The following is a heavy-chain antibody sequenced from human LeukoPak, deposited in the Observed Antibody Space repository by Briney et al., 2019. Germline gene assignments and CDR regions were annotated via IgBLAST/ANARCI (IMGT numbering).Heavy chain of an antibody. CDR2: IIPIFGTA. CDR1: GGTFSSYA. D-gene: IGHD4-17*01. J-gene: IGHJ4*02. CDR3: ARGMTTVTSFRVLLGPFDY. V-gene: IGHV1-69*06. Sequence: SVKVSCTASGGTFSSYAISWVRQAPGQGLEWMGGIIPIFGTANYAQKFQGRVTITADKSTSTAYMELSSLRSEDTAVYYCARGMTTVTSFRVLLGPFDYWGQGTLVTVSS.